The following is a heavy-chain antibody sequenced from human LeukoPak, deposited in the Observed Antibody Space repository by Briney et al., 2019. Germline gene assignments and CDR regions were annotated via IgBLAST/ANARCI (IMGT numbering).Heavy chain of an antibody. V-gene: IGHV4-31*03. CDR1: GGSINSDDSY. D-gene: IGHD2-8*01. J-gene: IGHJ4*02. CDR2: IHHSGTT. CDR3: ARYSCPNGVCYYFDY. Sequence: SQTLSLTCTVSGGSINSDDSYWTWIRQFPGKGLEWIGYIHHSGTTYNNPSLKSRLLMSVDTSQSQFSLKLSSVTAADTAVYYCARYSCPNGVCYYFDYWGQGTLVTVSS.